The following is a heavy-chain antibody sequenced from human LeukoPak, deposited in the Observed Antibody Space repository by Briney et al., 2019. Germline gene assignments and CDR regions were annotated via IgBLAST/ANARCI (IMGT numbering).Heavy chain of an antibody. CDR1: GFTFSSYW. J-gene: IGHJ4*02. CDR3: ARKSGAVAAFDY. D-gene: IGHD6-19*01. Sequence: GGSLRLSCAASGFTFSSYWMHWVRQAPGKGLAWVSRINSDGSSTSYADSVKGRFTISRDNAKNTLYLQMNSLRAEDTAVYYCARKSGAVAAFDYWGQGTLVTVSS. V-gene: IGHV3-74*01. CDR2: INSDGSST.